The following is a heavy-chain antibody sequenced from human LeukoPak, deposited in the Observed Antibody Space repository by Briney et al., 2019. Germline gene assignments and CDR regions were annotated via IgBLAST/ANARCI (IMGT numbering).Heavy chain of an antibody. CDR2: IYHSGST. Sequence: SQTLSLTCTVSGGSISSGGYYWRWIRQPPGKGLEWIGYIYHSGSTYYNPSLKSRVTISVDRSKNQFSLKLSSVTAADTAVYYCARGFDYYDSSGAIDYWGQGTLVTVSS. CDR1: GGSISSGGYY. CDR3: ARGFDYYDSSGAIDY. J-gene: IGHJ4*02. V-gene: IGHV4-30-2*01. D-gene: IGHD3-22*01.